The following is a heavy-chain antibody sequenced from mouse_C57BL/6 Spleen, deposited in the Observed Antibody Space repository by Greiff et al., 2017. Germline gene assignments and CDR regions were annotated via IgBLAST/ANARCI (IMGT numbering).Heavy chain of an antibody. V-gene: IGHV1-54*01. CDR2: INPGSGGT. CDR1: GYAFTNYL. Sequence: VQLQQSGAELVRPGTSVKVSCKASGYAFTNYLIEWVKQRPGQGLEWIGVINPGSGGTNYNEKFKGKATLTADKSSSTAYMQLSSLTSEDSAVYFCARRGITTVIDYWGQGTTLTVSS. D-gene: IGHD1-1*01. CDR3: ARRGITTVIDY. J-gene: IGHJ2*01.